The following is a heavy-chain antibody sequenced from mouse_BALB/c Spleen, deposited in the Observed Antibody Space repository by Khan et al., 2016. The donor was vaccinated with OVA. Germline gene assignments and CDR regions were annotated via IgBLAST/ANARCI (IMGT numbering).Heavy chain of an antibody. CDR1: GYTFSSYW. J-gene: IGHJ3*01. CDR3: ARRNYYGSTSWFGY. V-gene: IGHV1-9*01. D-gene: IGHD1-1*01. CDR2: LFPGSGTT. Sequence: VQLKQSGAELMKPGASVKISCKATGYTFSSYWIEWVKQRPGHGLEWIGELFPGSGTTNYNEKFKGKATFTADTSSNTAYMQLSSLPSEDSAVDYCARRNYYGSTSWFGYWGQGNLVTVAA.